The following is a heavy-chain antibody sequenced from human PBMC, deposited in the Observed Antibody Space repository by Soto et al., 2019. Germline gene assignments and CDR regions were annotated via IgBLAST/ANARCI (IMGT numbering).Heavy chain of an antibody. CDR1: GYSFTSYW. D-gene: IGHD3-10*01. J-gene: IGHJ6*02. CDR3: ARTYYYGSGSYYSRNYYYYYGMHV. CDR2: IYPGDSDT. V-gene: IGHV5-51*01. Sequence: GESLKISCKGSGYSFTSYWIGWVRQMPGKGLEWMGIIYPGDSDTRYSPSFQGQVTISADKSISTAYLQWSSLKASDTAMYYCARTYYYGSGSYYSRNYYYYYGMHVWGQGTTVTVS.